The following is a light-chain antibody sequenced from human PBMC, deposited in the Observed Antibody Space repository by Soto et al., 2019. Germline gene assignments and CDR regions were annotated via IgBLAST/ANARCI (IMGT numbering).Light chain of an antibody. Sequence: QSVLTQPASMSGSPGQSITISCTGTSGDVGFYDFVSWYQQHPGKVPRLIIYGVTKRPSGVSHRFSGSKSGNMASLTISGLQVEDEADYSCASYTGSSTYLFGGGTKVTVL. CDR2: GVT. CDR1: SGDVGFYDF. V-gene: IGLV2-14*03. CDR3: ASYTGSSTYL. J-gene: IGLJ3*02.